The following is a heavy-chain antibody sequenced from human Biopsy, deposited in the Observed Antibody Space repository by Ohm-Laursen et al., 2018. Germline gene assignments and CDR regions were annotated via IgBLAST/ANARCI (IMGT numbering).Heavy chain of an antibody. V-gene: IGHV4-31*03. Sequence: TLSLTCTVSGVSINGGRYYWNWIRHHPGKGLEWIGNIFYSANTYYNPSLKSRVTISVDTSKNQFSLKLNSVTAADTAAYFCVKDRRQYNYGYFPDGFDYWGLGTRVTVSS. J-gene: IGHJ4*02. CDR2: IFYSANT. D-gene: IGHD5-18*01. CDR1: GVSINGGRYY. CDR3: VKDRRQYNYGYFPDGFDY.